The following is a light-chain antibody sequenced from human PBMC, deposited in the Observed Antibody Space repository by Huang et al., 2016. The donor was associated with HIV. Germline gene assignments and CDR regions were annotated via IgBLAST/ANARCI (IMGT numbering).Light chain of an antibody. V-gene: IGKV3-15*01. CDR2: GAS. Sequence: EVVMTQSPATLSVSPGERATLSCRASQRVGRNLAWYQQKPGQAPRLLIYGASTRATGIPARFSGSGSETEFTLTITSLQSEDFAVYYCQQYNNWPPLTFGGGTEVEIK. CDR3: QQYNNWPPLT. J-gene: IGKJ4*01. CDR1: QRVGRN.